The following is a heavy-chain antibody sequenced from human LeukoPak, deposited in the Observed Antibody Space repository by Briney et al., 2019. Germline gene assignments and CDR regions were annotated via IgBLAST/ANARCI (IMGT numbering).Heavy chain of an antibody. CDR3: ARDGGLRFWIDY. CDR1: GFPFSKAW. V-gene: IGHV3-69-1*01. CDR2: ISSSSTI. J-gene: IGHJ4*02. D-gene: IGHD5-12*01. Sequence: GGSLRLSCGVFGSGFPFSKAWMSWVRQAPGKGLEWVSYISSSSTIYYADSVKGRYTISRDNAKNSLYLQMNSLRAEDTAVYYCARDGGLRFWIDYWGQGTLVTVSS.